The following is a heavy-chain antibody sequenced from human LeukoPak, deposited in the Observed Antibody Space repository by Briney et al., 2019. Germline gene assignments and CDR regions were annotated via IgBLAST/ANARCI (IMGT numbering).Heavy chain of an antibody. Sequence: GGSLKLSCAASGFTFSDSGMHWVRQAPGKGLEWVSAISGSGGSTYYADSVKGRFTISRDNSKNTLYLQMNSLRAEDTAVYYCAKDIAYGGNHFDYWGQGTLVTVSS. CDR2: ISGSGGST. V-gene: IGHV3-23*01. CDR3: AKDIAYGGNHFDY. D-gene: IGHD4/OR15-4a*01. CDR1: GFTFSDSG. J-gene: IGHJ4*02.